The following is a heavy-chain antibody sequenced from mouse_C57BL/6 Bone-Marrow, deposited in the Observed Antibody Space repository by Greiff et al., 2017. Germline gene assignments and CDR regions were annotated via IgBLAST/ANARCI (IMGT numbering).Heavy chain of an antibody. V-gene: IGHV6-3*01. CDR1: GFTFSNYW. D-gene: IGHD2-3*01. Sequence: EVNLVESGGGLVQPGGSMKLSCVASGFTFSNYWMNWVRQSPEKGLEWVAQIRLKSDNYATHYAESVKGRFTISRDDSKSSVYLQMNNLRAEDTGIYYCTSLYDGYPHYFDYWGQGTTLTVSS. J-gene: IGHJ2*01. CDR3: TSLYDGYPHYFDY. CDR2: IRLKSDNYAT.